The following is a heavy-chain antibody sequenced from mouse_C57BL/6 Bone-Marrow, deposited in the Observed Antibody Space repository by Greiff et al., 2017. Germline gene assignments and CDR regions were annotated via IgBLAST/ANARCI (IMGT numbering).Heavy chain of an antibody. V-gene: IGHV1-59*01. J-gene: IGHJ2*01. CDR1: GYTFTSYG. D-gene: IGHD2-1*01. Sequence: QVQLQQPGAELVRPGTSVKLSCKASGYTFTSYGMHWVKQRPGQGLEWIGVIDPSDSYTNYNQKFKGTAPLTVDTSSSPASMQLSILSSEASAVYYCARSLYYRKDYWGQGTTLTVSS. CDR2: IDPSDSYT. CDR3: ARSLYYRKDY.